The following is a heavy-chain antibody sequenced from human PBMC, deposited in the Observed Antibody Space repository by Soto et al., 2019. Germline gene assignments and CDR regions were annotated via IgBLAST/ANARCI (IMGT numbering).Heavy chain of an antibody. CDR3: ASSPFDSSSRYYFAY. J-gene: IGHJ4*02. CDR2: IYYSGST. V-gene: IGHV4-59*01. CDR1: GGSISSYY. D-gene: IGHD6-13*01. Sequence: PSETLSLTCTVSGGSISSYYWSWIRQPPGKGLEWIVYIYYSGSTNYNPSLKSRVTISVDTSKNQFSLKLSSVTAADTAVYYCASSPFDSSSRYYFAYWGQGTLVTVSS.